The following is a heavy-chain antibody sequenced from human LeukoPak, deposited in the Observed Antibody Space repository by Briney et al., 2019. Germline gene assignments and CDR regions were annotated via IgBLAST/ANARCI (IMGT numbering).Heavy chain of an antibody. D-gene: IGHD3-10*01. Sequence: GASLRLSCAASGFTFTNYAMSWVRQAPGKGLEWVSAITGSGANTYYADSVKGRFTISRDNSKNTLYLQMNSLRAEDTAVYYCARMVRGVTFDYWGQGTLVTVSS. CDR3: ARMVRGVTFDY. V-gene: IGHV3-23*01. CDR2: ITGSGANT. J-gene: IGHJ4*02. CDR1: GFTFTNYA.